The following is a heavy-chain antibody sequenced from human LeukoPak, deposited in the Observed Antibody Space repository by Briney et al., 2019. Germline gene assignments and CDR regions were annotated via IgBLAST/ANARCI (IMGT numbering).Heavy chain of an antibody. CDR1: AFTFSRLG. J-gene: IGHJ6*03. CDR2: IHNDGTQG. Sequence: GGSLTLSCAASAFTFSRLGMQWVRQAPGKGLEWVAVIHNDGTQGQYADSVKGRFTISKDNSQNTLYLQMNNLRDDDTAVYYCAKEGDEFRGYLDVWGKGTTVTVSS. CDR3: AKEGDEFRGYLDV. V-gene: IGHV3-30*02. D-gene: IGHD3-16*01.